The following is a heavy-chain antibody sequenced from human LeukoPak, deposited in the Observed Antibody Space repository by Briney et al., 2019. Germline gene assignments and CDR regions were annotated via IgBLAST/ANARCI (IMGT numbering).Heavy chain of an antibody. Sequence: SETLSLTCTVSGYSISSGYYWGWIRQPPGKGLEWIGNIYHSGSTYYNPSLKSRVTISVDTSENQFSLKLSSVTAADTAVYYCARVLDTSSWFMCCNYWGQGTLVTVSS. D-gene: IGHD6-13*01. CDR1: GYSISSGYY. J-gene: IGHJ4*02. CDR2: IYHSGST. V-gene: IGHV4-38-2*02. CDR3: ARVLDTSSWFMCCNY.